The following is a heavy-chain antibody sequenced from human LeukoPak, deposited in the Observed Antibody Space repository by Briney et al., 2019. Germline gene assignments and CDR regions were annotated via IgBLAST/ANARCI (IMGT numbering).Heavy chain of an antibody. CDR1: GFTFSSYS. CDR3: TRDLMDYDVSTGLHHYYMDV. V-gene: IGHV3-74*01. J-gene: IGHJ6*02. Sequence: GGSLRLSCAASGFTFSSYSMNWVRQAPGKGLVWVSRINGDGRNINYADSVRGRFTISRDNAKNTLFLQMNTLRVEDTAVYYCTRDLMDYDVSTGLHHYYMDVWGQGTTVTVSS. CDR2: INGDGRNI. D-gene: IGHD3-9*01.